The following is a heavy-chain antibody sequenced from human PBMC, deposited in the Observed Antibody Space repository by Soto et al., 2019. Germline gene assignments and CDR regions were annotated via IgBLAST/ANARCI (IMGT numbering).Heavy chain of an antibody. CDR1: GFTFSSYA. J-gene: IGHJ6*02. CDR3: ARDLGNWSGYYSGYYYYYGMDV. Sequence: GGSLRLSCTASGFTFSSYAMHWVRQAPGKGLEWVAVISYDGRNKYYTDSVKGRFTISRENSKNTLYLQMNSLRAEDTAVYYCARDLGNWSGYYSGYYYYYGMDVWGQGTTVTVSS. CDR2: ISYDGRNK. V-gene: IGHV3-30*04. D-gene: IGHD3-3*01.